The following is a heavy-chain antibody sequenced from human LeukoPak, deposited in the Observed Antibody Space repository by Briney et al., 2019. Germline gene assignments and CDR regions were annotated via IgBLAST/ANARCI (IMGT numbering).Heavy chain of an antibody. D-gene: IGHD3-10*01. CDR1: GDSLSSNIVA. CDR2: TYYRSKWYN. V-gene: IGHV6-1*01. J-gene: IGHJ4*02. CDR3: ARVRGRYFDY. Sequence: SQTLSLTCAISGDSLSSNIVAWNWIRQSPSRGLEWLGRTYYRSKWYNDYAVSVESRITINPDASKNQFSLQLNSVTPEDTAVYYCARVRGRYFDYWGQGTLVTVSS.